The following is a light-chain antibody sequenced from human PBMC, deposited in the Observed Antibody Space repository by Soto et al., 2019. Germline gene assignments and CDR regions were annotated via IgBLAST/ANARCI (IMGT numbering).Light chain of an antibody. CDR3: QQYNTFPRT. V-gene: IGKV1-16*02. CDR2: AAF. CDR1: QGINNY. Sequence: DIQMTQSPSSLSASVGDRVTITCRASQGINNYLAWFQQKPGKAPKSLIYAAFSLHTGVPSKFSGNASGTDFTLTISSLQPEDFVTYYCQQYNTFPRTFGQGTKVEIK. J-gene: IGKJ1*01.